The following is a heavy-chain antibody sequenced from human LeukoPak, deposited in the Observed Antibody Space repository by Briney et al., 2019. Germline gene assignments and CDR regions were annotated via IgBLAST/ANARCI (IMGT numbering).Heavy chain of an antibody. CDR2: IYYSGST. CDR1: GGSISSYY. J-gene: IGHJ6*02. D-gene: IGHD3-3*01. CDR3: ARSPYYDFWSGYRYYYGMDV. Sequence: SETLSLTCTVSGGSISSYYWSWIRQPPGKGLEWIGYIYYSGSTNYNPSLKSRVTISVDTSKNQFSLKLSSVTAADTAVYYCARSPYYDFWSGYRYYYGMDVWGQGTTVTVSS. V-gene: IGHV4-59*01.